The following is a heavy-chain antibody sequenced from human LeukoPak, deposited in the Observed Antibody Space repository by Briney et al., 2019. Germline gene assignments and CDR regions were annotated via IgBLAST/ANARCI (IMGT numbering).Heavy chain of an antibody. CDR1: GYSISSGYY. CDR3: AREGDTIFGVVIDY. CDR2: IYHSGST. D-gene: IGHD3-3*01. V-gene: IGHV4-38-2*02. Sequence: SETLSLTCTVSGYSISSGYYWGWIRQPPGKGLEWIGSIYHSGSTYYNPSLKSRVTISVDTSKNQFSLKLSSVTAADTAVYYCAREGDTIFGVVIDYWGQGTLVTVSS. J-gene: IGHJ4*02.